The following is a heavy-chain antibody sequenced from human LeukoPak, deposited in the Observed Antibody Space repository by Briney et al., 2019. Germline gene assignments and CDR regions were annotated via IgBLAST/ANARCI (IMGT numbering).Heavy chain of an antibody. CDR3: AKDLYGSGSTSAFYYYYGMDV. CDR1: GFTFTNYW. J-gene: IGHJ6*02. V-gene: IGHV3-7*01. Sequence: GGSLRLSCAASGFTFTNYWMSWVRQAPGKGLEWVANIKKDSTEKYYVDSVRGRFTISRDNAENSLHLQMNSLRAEHTAVYYCAKDLYGSGSTSAFYYYYGMDVWGQGTTVTVSS. D-gene: IGHD3-10*01. CDR2: IKKDSTEK.